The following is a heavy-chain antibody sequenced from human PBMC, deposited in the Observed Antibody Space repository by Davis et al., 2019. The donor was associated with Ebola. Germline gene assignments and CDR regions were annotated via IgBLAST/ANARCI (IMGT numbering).Heavy chain of an antibody. CDR3: VRGWLRTDFDV. Sequence: HSQTLSLTCAISGDSVSTNSGAWNWIRQSPSRGLEWLGRAYYQSKWFIDYAVSVKGRINIDPDTSKNQVSLQLNSATPEDTAVYFCVRGWLRTDFDVWGKGTAVTVSS. CDR1: GDSVSTNSGA. V-gene: IGHV6-1*01. J-gene: IGHJ6*04. CDR2: AYYQSKWFI. D-gene: IGHD5-12*01.